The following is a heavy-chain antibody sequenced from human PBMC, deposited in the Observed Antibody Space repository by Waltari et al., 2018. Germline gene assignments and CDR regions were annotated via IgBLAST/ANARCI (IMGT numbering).Heavy chain of an antibody. CDR3: SGGISGTVGSDY. J-gene: IGHJ4*02. D-gene: IGHD1-7*01. CDR2: ISGSGGDT. V-gene: IGHV3-23*01. Sequence: EVQLLEAGGGLVQPGGSLRLSCTASGLTFSDYAMSWVRQAPGKGLEWVSGISGSGGDTYYAASVKGRFTISRDNSKNTLSLQMNSLRADDTAVYYCSGGISGTVGSDYWGQGTLVTVSS. CDR1: GLTFSDYA.